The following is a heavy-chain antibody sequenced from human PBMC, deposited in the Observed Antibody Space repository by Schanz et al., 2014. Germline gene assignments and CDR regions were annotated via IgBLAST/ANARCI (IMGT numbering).Heavy chain of an antibody. Sequence: VQLVESGGGLVQPGGSLRLSCAASGFIFDNHAMHWVRQAPDKGLEWVSFIRYDGVNKYYADSVKGRFTISRDNSKNTVYLQMNSLRTEDTAVYYCAKAYSSGWYDLDYWGQGTLVTVSS. CDR1: GFIFDNHA. V-gene: IGHV3-30*02. D-gene: IGHD6-19*01. J-gene: IGHJ4*02. CDR3: AKAYSSGWYDLDY. CDR2: IRYDGVNK.